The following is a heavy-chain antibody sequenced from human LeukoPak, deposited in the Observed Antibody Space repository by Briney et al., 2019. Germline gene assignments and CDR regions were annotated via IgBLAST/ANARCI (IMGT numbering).Heavy chain of an antibody. D-gene: IGHD2-2*01. CDR1: GFTFDDYA. CDR3: AKVASSCPLDY. CDR2: ISWNSGSI. Sequence: PGRSLRLSCAASGFTFDDYAMHWVRQAPGKGLEWVSGISWNSGSIGYADSVKGRFTISRDSAKNSLYLQMNSLRAEDTALYYCAKVASSCPLDYWGQGTLVTVSS. V-gene: IGHV3-9*01. J-gene: IGHJ4*02.